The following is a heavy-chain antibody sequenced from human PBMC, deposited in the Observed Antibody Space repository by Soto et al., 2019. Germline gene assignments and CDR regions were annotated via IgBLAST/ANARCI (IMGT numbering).Heavy chain of an antibody. Sequence: QVQLVQCGAEVQKPGSSVKVFCRAARGSFSASGFSWVRQAPGQGLEWLGGFLAIFGTANYAPKFQDRVTMTADESTSTVYMALSSLKSEYTAMYYCARSGYSYGPNIDRGQGSLVTVSS. V-gene: IGHV1-69*01. CDR1: RGSFSASG. CDR2: FLAIFGTA. CDR3: ARSGYSYGPNID. J-gene: IGHJ4*02. D-gene: IGHD5-18*01.